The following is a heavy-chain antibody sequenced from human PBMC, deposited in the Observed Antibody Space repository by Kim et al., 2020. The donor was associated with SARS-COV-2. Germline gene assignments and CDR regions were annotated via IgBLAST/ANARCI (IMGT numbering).Heavy chain of an antibody. CDR2: M. J-gene: IGHJ3*02. Sequence: MYNADSVKAQFTISRDNARNSLYLQMNSLTDEDTAVYLCVRDRWRAAFDISGQGTLVTVSS. D-gene: IGHD3-3*01. V-gene: IGHV3-48*02. CDR3: VRDRWRAAFDI.